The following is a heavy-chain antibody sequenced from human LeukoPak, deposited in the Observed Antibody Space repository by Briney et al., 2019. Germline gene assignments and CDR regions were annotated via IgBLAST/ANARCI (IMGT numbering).Heavy chain of an antibody. J-gene: IGHJ3*02. V-gene: IGHV3-23*01. CDR2: IYPHGDP. CDR1: GFTFKNYA. D-gene: IGHD6-19*01. CDR3: ARAKLEPAGTGAFDI. Sequence: TGGSLRLSCTTSGFTFKNYAMTWVRQAPGKGLEWVSAIYPHGDPHYADSVKGRFTISRDNSKNSLYMQMETLRAEDTALYYCARAKLEPAGTGAFDIWGPGTVVTVYS.